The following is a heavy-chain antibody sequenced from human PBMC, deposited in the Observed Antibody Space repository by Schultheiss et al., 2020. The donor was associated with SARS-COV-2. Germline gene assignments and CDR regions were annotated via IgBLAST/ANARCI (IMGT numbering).Heavy chain of an antibody. V-gene: IGHV1-2*02. Sequence: ASVKVSCKASGYTFTDYYMHWVRQAPGQGLEWMGWINPNSGGTSYAQKFQGRVTMTWDTSISTAYMELSRLRSDGTAVYYCASSPLEYGDYLVYFDYWGQGTLVTVSS. CDR2: INPNSGGT. CDR3: ASSPLEYGDYLVYFDY. CDR1: GYTFTDYY. D-gene: IGHD4-17*01. J-gene: IGHJ4*02.